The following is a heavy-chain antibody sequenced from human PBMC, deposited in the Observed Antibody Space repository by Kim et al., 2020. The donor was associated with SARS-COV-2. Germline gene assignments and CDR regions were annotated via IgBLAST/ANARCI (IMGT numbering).Heavy chain of an antibody. CDR1: GYTFTGYY. CDR2: INPNSVAT. J-gene: IGHJ4*02. D-gene: IGHD6-25*01. Sequence: ASVKVSCKASGYTFTGYYMHWVRQAPVQGLEWMGRINPNSVATNYAQKFQGRVTMTWDTSISTAYMELSRLRSDDTAVYYCAREVRGGLFDYWGQGTLVT. CDR3: AREVRGGLFDY. V-gene: IGHV1-2*06.